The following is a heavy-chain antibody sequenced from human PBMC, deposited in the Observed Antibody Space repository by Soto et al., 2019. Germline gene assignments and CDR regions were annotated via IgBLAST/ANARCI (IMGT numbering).Heavy chain of an antibody. CDR3: ARDGPGDIVVVPAAIGY. D-gene: IGHD2-2*01. V-gene: IGHV3-21*01. CDR2: ISSSSSYI. Sequence: EVQLVESGGGLVKPGGSLRLSCAASGFTFSSYSMNWVRQAPGKGLEWVSSISSSSSYIYYADSVKGRFTISRDNAKNSLYLQMNSLRAEDPAVYYCARDGPGDIVVVPAAIGYWGQGTLVTVSS. CDR1: GFTFSSYS. J-gene: IGHJ4*02.